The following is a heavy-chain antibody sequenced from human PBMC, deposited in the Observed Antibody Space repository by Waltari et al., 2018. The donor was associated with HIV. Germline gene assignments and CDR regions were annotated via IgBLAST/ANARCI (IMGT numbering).Heavy chain of an antibody. Sequence: EVHMVESGGGLVKPGGSLRVSCTGSGLPFINAWMSWVRQAPGKGLEWLGRMKSKNDGGTIDYAAPVKDRFTILRDDSKHTLYLEMSSLKIEDTGIYYCVTDAVAVPLDTAYWGQGTLVTVSS. CDR3: VTDAVAVPLDTAY. V-gene: IGHV3-15*01. CDR2: MKSKNDGGTI. J-gene: IGHJ4*02. CDR1: GLPFINAW. D-gene: IGHD2-21*01.